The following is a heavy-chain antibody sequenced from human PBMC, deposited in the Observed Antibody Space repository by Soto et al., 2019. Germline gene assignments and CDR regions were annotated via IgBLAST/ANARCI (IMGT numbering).Heavy chain of an antibody. V-gene: IGHV4-34*01. J-gene: IGHJ4*02. CDR3: ARTGYDILTGYKSEY. CDR2: INHSGST. Sequence: QVQLQQWGAGLLKPSETLSLTCAVYGGSFSGYYWCWIRQPPGKGLEWIGEINHSGSTNYNPSLKSRVTISVDTSKNQFPLKLSSVTAADTAVYYCARTGYDILTGYKSEYWGQGSLVTVSS. D-gene: IGHD3-9*01. CDR1: GGSFSGYY.